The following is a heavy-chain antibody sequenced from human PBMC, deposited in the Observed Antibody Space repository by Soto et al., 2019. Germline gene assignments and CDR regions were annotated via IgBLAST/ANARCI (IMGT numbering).Heavy chain of an antibody. CDR1: GYTFTSYD. CDR2: MNPNSGNT. D-gene: IGHD3-10*01. Sequence: QVQLVQSGAEVKKPGASVKVSCKASGYTFTSYDINWVRQATGQGLEWMGWMNPNSGNTGYAQKFQGRVTMTRNTSISTAYMELSSLRSEDTAVYDCARRSRVFRWFDPWGQGTLVTVSS. J-gene: IGHJ5*02. V-gene: IGHV1-8*01. CDR3: ARRSRVFRWFDP.